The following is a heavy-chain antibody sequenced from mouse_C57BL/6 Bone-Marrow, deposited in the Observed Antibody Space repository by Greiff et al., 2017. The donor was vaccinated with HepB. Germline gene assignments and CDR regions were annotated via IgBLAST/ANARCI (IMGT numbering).Heavy chain of an antibody. J-gene: IGHJ2*01. CDR2: IYPGGGYT. D-gene: IGHD2-10*01. Sequence: QVQLKESGAELVRPGTSVKMSCKASGYTFTNYWIGWAKQRPGHGLEWIGDIYPGGGYTNHNEKFKGKATLTADKSSSTAYMQFSSLTSEDSAIYYCESAYPTGYFDYWGQGTTLTVSS. V-gene: IGHV1-63*01. CDR1: GYTFTNYW. CDR3: ESAYPTGYFDY.